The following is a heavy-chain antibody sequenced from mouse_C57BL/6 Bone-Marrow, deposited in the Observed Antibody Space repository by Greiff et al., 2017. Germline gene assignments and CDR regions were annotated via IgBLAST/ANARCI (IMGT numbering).Heavy chain of an antibody. J-gene: IGHJ4*01. CDR3: ARAYDYDDYTMDY. V-gene: IGHV1-64*01. Sequence: QVQLQQSGAELVKPGASVKLSCKASGYTFTNYWLHWVKQRPGQGLEWIGMMHPNGGSPDYNEKFKSEATLSVDKSSRTAYMELSSLTPEDSAVYDCARAYDYDDYTMDYWGQGTSVTVSS. CDR2: MHPNGGSP. D-gene: IGHD2-4*01. CDR1: GYTFTNYW.